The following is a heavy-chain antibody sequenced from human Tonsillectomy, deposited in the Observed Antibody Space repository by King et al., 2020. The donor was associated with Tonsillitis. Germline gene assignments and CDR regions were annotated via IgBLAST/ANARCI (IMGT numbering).Heavy chain of an antibody. CDR3: ARREYRSGWYIGTFDI. D-gene: IGHD6-19*01. V-gene: IGHV4-39*01. Sequence: LQLQESGPGLVKPSETLTLTCTVSGGSITSDDHYWAWIRQPPGKGLEWIGSVYYSGTTSYNPSLKSRVTLSVDTSKNQFSLKLNSVTAADTAIYYCARREYRSGWYIGTFDIWGLGTMVTVSS. CDR2: VYYSGTT. J-gene: IGHJ3*02. CDR1: GGSITSDDHY.